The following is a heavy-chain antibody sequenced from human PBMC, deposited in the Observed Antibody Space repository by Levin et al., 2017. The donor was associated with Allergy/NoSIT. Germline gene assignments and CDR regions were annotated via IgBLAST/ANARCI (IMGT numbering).Heavy chain of an antibody. CDR2: IYSGGST. J-gene: IGHJ5*02. D-gene: IGHD6-13*01. CDR1: GFTISSNY. V-gene: IGHV3-53*01. CDR3: ASRNPIAAAGSNWFDP. Sequence: GASVKVSCAASGFTISSNYMSWVRQAPGKGLEWVSVIYSGGSTYYADSVKGRFTISRDNSKNTLYLQMNSLRAEDTAVYYCASRNPIAAAGSNWFDPWGQGTLVTVSS.